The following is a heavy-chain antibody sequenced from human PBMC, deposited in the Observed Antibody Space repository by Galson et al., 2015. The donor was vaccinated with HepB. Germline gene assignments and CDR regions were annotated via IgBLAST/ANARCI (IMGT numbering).Heavy chain of an antibody. CDR2: INSNSGDT. CDR1: GYTFTGYY. J-gene: IGHJ4*02. Sequence: SVKVSCKASGYTFTGYYVQWVRQAPGQGLEWVGRINSNSGDTDYAPNFQGRVTMTTDTSISTAYMELSRLKSDDTAIYYCTRTRILIPPYFDYWGQGTLVTVSS. V-gene: IGHV1-2*06. CDR3: TRTRILIPPYFDY. D-gene: IGHD2-21*01.